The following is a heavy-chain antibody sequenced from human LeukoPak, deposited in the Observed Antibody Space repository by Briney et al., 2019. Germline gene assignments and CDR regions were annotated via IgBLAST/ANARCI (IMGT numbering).Heavy chain of an antibody. CDR3: ARVARYYDSSGQNWYFDY. CDR2: IYYSGST. J-gene: IGHJ4*02. D-gene: IGHD3-22*01. CDR1: GGSISSSSYY. Sequence: SETLSLTCTVSGGSISSSSYYWGWIRQPPGKGLEWIGSIYYSGSTYYNPSLKSRVTISVDTSKNQFSLKLSSVTAADTAVYYCARVARYYDSSGQNWYFDYWGQGTLVTVSS. V-gene: IGHV4-39*07.